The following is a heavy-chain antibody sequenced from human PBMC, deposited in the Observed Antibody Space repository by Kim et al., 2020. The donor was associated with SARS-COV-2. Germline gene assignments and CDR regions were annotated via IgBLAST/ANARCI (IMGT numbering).Heavy chain of an antibody. D-gene: IGHD3-22*01. V-gene: IGHV1-24*01. CDR3: ATGDYYYDSSGTFYYYYGMEV. J-gene: IGHJ6*02. CDR2: FDPEDGET. Sequence: ASVKVSCKVSGYTLTELSMHWVRQAPGKGLAWMGGFDPEDGETIYAQKFQGRVTMTEDTSTDTAYMELSSLRSEDTAVYYCATGDYYYDSSGTFYYYYGMEVSGQGATVTVSS. CDR1: GYTLTELS.